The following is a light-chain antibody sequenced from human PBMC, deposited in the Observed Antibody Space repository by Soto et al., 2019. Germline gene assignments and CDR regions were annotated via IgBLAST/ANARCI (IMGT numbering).Light chain of an antibody. CDR2: DAS. CDR3: QHRMNWPWT. J-gene: IGKJ1*01. Sequence: IVLRQSPATLSLSPGERAAVSCRASQNVYRYLAWYQQKHGQAPRLLISDASNRATGIPARFSGSLYGTDFNLTISSLEPEDFAVYYCQHRMNWPWTFGQGTKVDIK. CDR1: QNVYRY. V-gene: IGKV3-11*01.